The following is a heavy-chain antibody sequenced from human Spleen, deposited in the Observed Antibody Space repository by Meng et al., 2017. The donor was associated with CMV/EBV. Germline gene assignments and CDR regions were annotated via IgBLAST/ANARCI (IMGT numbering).Heavy chain of an antibody. J-gene: IGHJ6*02. D-gene: IGHD6-6*01. CDR2: SSAYNGNT. CDR1: GYTFTSYG. V-gene: IGHV1-18*01. CDR3: AYSSSFHYYGMDV. Sequence: ASVKVSCKTSGYTFTSYGISWVRQAPGQGLEWMGWSSAYNGNTNYAQKFQGRVTMTTDTSTSIAYMELRSLRSDDTAAYYCAYSSSFHYYGMDVWGQGTTVTVSS.